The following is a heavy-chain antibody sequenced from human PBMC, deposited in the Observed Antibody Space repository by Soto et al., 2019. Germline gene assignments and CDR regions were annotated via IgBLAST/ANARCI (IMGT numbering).Heavy chain of an antibody. J-gene: IGHJ5*02. CDR3: ASLQLAYYTWFDP. CDR2: IYYSGST. Sequence: QLQLQESGPGLVKPSETLSLTCTVSGGSISSSSYYWGWIRQPPGKGLEWIGSIYYSGSTDYNPSPQRRVTLSLDTSKNRFSLKLRSETSADTAVYYCASLQLAYYTWFDPWGQGTPVTVAS. V-gene: IGHV4-39*01. CDR1: GGSISSSSYY. D-gene: IGHD2-2*01.